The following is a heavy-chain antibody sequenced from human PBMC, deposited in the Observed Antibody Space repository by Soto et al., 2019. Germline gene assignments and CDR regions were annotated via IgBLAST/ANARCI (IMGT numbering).Heavy chain of an antibody. CDR2: IYYSGST. CDR3: ARGSSWDIDY. CDR1: GGSISSGGYY. V-gene: IGHV4-31*03. Sequence: SETLSLTCTVSGGSISSGGYYWSWIRQHPGKGLEWIGYIYYSGSTYYNPSLKSRVTISVDTSKNQFSLKLSSVTAADTAVYYCARGSSWDIDYWGQGTLVTAPQ. D-gene: IGHD6-13*01. J-gene: IGHJ4*02.